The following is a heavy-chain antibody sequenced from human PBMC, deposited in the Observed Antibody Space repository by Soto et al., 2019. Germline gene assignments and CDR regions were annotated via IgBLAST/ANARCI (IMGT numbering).Heavy chain of an antibody. Sequence: ASVKVSCKASGYTFTGYYMHWVRQAPGQGLEWMGWINPNSGGTNYAQKFQGWVTMTRDTSISTAYMELSRLRSDDTAVYYCAREVSSSWYNGYYYYGMAVRGQGTTVTVSS. CDR3: AREVSSSWYNGYYYYGMAV. D-gene: IGHD6-13*01. V-gene: IGHV1-2*04. CDR1: GYTFTGYY. J-gene: IGHJ6*02. CDR2: INPNSGGT.